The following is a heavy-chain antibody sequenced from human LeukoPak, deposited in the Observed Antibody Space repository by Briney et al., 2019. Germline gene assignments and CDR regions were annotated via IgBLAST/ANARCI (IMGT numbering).Heavy chain of an antibody. D-gene: IGHD3-22*01. CDR2: INPNNGGT. J-gene: IGHJ3*02. CDR1: GYTFSGYY. Sequence: ASVKVSCKASGYTFSGYYIHWVRQAPGQGLEWMGRINPNNGGTNYAQKFQGRVTMTRDTSMSTAYMELSRLRSDDTAVYYCAGEDNSSGYRPFDIWGQGTMVTVPS. V-gene: IGHV1-2*06. CDR3: AGEDNSSGYRPFDI.